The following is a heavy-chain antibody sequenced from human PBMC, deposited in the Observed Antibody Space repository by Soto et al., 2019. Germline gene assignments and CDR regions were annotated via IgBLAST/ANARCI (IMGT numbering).Heavy chain of an antibody. CDR3: ARDNGDYHFDS. CDR1: GYTLTRYY. V-gene: IGHV1-46*03. D-gene: IGHD4-17*01. CDR2: INPSAGST. J-gene: IGHJ4*02. Sequence: ASVKVSCKASGYTLTRYYIHWVRQAPGQGLEWMGIINPSAGSTTYVQKLQGRVTMTRDTSTNTVYMELSSLRSDDTAVYYCARDNGDYHFDSWGQGTLVTVSS.